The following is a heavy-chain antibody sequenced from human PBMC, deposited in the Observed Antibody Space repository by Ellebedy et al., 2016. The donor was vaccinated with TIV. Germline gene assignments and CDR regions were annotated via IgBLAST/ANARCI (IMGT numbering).Heavy chain of an antibody. CDR3: MKEGKSFGGVIVIFDY. CDR1: GFTFSSYA. J-gene: IGHJ4*02. V-gene: IGHV3-64D*06. Sequence: GESLKISCSASGFTFSSYAMHWVRQAPGKGLEYVSAISSNGGSTYYADSVKGRFTISRDNSKNTLYLQMSSLRAEDTAVYYCMKEGKSFGGVIVIFDYWGQGTLVTVSS. CDR2: ISSNGGST. D-gene: IGHD3-16*02.